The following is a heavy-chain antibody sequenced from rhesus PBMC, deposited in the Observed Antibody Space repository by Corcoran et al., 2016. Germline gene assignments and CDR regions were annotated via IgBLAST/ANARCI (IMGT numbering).Heavy chain of an antibody. CDR1: GYSISSGYY. J-gene: IGHJ4*01. CDR2: ISSSTGNT. Sequence: QVQLQESGPGLVKPSETLSLTCGVSGYSISSGYYWGWIRQPPGKGLEYIGYISSSTGNTYYNPPLRSRVTISKDTSKNQFSLKLSSVTAADTAVYYCVRPGLEYCTGSGCYVFVYWGQGVLVTVSS. CDR3: VRPGLEYCTGSGCYVFVY. D-gene: IGHD2-21*01. V-gene: IGHV4-99*01.